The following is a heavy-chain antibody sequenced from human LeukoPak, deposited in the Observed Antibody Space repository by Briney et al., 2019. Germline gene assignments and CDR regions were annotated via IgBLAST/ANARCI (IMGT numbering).Heavy chain of an antibody. J-gene: IGHJ6*03. V-gene: IGHV4-61*02. Sequence: PSETLSLTCTVSGGPISSGSYYWSWIRQPAGKGLEWIGRIYTSGSTNYNPSLKSRVTISVDTSKNQFSLKLSSVTAADTAVYYCARDPGTTPLDYYYYMDVWGKGTTVTVSS. CDR1: GGPISSGSYY. CDR3: ARDPGTTPLDYYYYMDV. D-gene: IGHD1-7*01. CDR2: IYTSGST.